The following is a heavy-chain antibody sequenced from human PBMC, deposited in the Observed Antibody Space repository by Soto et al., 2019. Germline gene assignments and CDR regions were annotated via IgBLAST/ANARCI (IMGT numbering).Heavy chain of an antibody. CDR2: IYYSWST. Sequence: QVQLQESGPGLVKPSQTLSLTCTVSGGSISSGDYYWSWIRQPPGKGLEWIGYIYYSWSTYYNPSLKSLVTISVDTSKSQFSLKLSSVTAADTAVYYCARVAGSSPSIPLFDPWGQRTLVTVSS. V-gene: IGHV4-30-4*01. CDR3: ARVAGSSPSIPLFDP. CDR1: GGSISSGDYY. D-gene: IGHD6-6*01. J-gene: IGHJ5*02.